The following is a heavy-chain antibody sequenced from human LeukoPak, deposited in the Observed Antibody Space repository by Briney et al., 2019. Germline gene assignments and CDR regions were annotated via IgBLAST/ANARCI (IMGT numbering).Heavy chain of an antibody. Sequence: SETLSLTCTVSGDSFSSYYWTWIRQPPGKGLGWVLYVYYSGSTNYNPSLKSRVTTSVDTSKNQFYLKLNSVTAADTAVYYCARDDENCSGGSCYYYFNYWGQGTLVAVSS. CDR3: ARDDENCSGGSCYYYFNY. J-gene: IGHJ4*02. CDR2: VYYSGST. CDR1: GDSFSSYY. V-gene: IGHV4-59*01. D-gene: IGHD2-15*01.